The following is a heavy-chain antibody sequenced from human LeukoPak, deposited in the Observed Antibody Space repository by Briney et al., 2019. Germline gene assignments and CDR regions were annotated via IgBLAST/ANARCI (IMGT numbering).Heavy chain of an antibody. D-gene: IGHD5-18*01. V-gene: IGHV1-8*01. CDR3: ARGSGYSHGPSTFDY. CDR2: MNPKSGNT. CDR1: GYTFTNYD. J-gene: IGHJ4*02. Sequence: ASVKVSCKASGYTFTNYDINWVRQATGQGLEWMGWMNPKSGNTGHAQKFQGRVTMTTDTSTSTAYMELRSLRSDDTAVYYCARGSGYSHGPSTFDYWGQGTLVTVSS.